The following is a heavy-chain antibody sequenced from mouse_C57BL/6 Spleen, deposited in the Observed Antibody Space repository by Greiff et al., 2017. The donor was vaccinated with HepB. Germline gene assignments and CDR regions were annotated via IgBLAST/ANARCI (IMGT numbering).Heavy chain of an antibody. CDR2: FYPGSGSI. Sequence: QVQLKESGAELVKPGASVKLSCKASGYTFTEYTIHWVKQRSGQGLEWIGWFYPGSGSIKYNEKFKDKATLTADKSSSTVYMELSRLTSEDSAVYFCARHEEPTVVAPPWFAYWGQGTLVTVSA. V-gene: IGHV1-62-2*01. CDR3: ARHEEPTVVAPPWFAY. J-gene: IGHJ3*01. CDR1: GYTFTEYT. D-gene: IGHD1-1*01.